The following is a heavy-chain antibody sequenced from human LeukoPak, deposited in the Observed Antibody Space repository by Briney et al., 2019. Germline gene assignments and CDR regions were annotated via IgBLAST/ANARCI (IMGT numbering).Heavy chain of an antibody. V-gene: IGHV5-51*01. CDR2: IYPGDSDT. J-gene: IGHJ4*02. CDR3: ASQLAAAGSYFDY. Sequence: RGESLKISCKGSGYIFTSYWIGWVRQMPGKGLEWMGIIYPGDSDTRYSPSFQGQVTISADKSISTAYLQWSSLKASDTAMYYCASQLAAAGSYFDYWGQGTLVTVSS. D-gene: IGHD6-13*01. CDR1: GYIFTSYW.